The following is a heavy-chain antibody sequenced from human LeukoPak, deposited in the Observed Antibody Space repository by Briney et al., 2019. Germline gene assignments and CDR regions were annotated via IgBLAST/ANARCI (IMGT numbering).Heavy chain of an antibody. CDR2: IIPIFGTA. CDR1: GYTFTSYA. V-gene: IGHV1-69*05. CDR3: ARVVVYDSSGTDAFDI. J-gene: IGHJ3*02. Sequence: GASVKVSCKASGYTFTSYAISWVRQAPGQGLEWMGGIIPIFGTANYAQKFQGRVTITTDESTSTAYMELSSLRSEDTAVYYCARVVVYDSSGTDAFDIWGQGTMVTVSS. D-gene: IGHD3-22*01.